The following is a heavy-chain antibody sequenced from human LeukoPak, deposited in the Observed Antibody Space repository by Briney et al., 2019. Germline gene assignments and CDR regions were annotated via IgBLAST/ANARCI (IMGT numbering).Heavy chain of an antibody. J-gene: IGHJ4*02. CDR3: TRDQTPYY. Sequence: GGSLRLSCIASGFTFGDYAMTWVRQAPGKWLEWVGFIRSKVYGGTPEYAASVKGRFTISRDDSKGIAYLQMNSLKTEDTAVYYCTRDQTPYYWGQGTLVTVSS. CDR1: GFTFGDYA. CDR2: IRSKVYGGTP. V-gene: IGHV3-49*04.